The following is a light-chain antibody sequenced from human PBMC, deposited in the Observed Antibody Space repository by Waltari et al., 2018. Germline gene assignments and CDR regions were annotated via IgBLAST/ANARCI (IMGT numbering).Light chain of an antibody. J-gene: IGKJ4*01. Sequence: EIVMTQSPATLSVSPGERATLSCRASQSVNSHSAWYHQKPGQAPRLLIYGASTRATGIPARFSGSGSGTEFTLTISSLQSEDFAVYYCQQYNNWPLTFGGGTKVEIK. V-gene: IGKV3-15*01. CDR2: GAS. CDR1: QSVNSH. CDR3: QQYNNWPLT.